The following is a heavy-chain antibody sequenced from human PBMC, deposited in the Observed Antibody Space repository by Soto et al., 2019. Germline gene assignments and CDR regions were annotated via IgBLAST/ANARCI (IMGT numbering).Heavy chain of an antibody. CDR2: ISYDGSNK. CDR3: AKDPPPGLDYEAYYFDY. Sequence: GGSLRLSCASSGFTFSTHAMHWVRQAPGKGLEWVAVISYDGSNKYYADSVKGRFTISRDNSKNTLYLQMNSLRAEDTAVYYCAKDPPPGLDYEAYYFDYWGQGTLVTVSS. J-gene: IGHJ4*02. CDR1: GFTFSTHA. D-gene: IGHD4-17*01. V-gene: IGHV3-30*18.